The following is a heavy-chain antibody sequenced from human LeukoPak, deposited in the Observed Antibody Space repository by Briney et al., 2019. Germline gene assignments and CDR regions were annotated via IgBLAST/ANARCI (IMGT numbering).Heavy chain of an antibody. CDR3: ARSPRYQYCSGGSCYSHYLDY. V-gene: IGHV4-34*01. D-gene: IGHD2-15*01. Sequence: PSETLSLTCAVHGESFSGYYWNWIRQPPGKGLEWIGEIDHTGSTNYISSLKSRMTISVDTSKNQFSLKLTSVTAADTAVYHCARSPRYQYCSGGSCYSHYLDYWGQGTLVTVSS. CDR2: IDHTGST. CDR1: GESFSGYY. J-gene: IGHJ4*02.